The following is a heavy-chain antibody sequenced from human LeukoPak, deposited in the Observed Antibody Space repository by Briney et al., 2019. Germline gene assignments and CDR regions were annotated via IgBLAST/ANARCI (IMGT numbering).Heavy chain of an antibody. Sequence: GGSLRLSCSASGFTFSNYAIHWVRQAPGKGLEYVSAIGTDGGGTYYADSVKGRFTISRDNSKDTLYLQMSSLRAEDTAVYYCVKAIPAAWGAFDIWGQGTMAIVSS. D-gene: IGHD6-25*01. CDR3: VKAIPAAWGAFDI. CDR1: GFTFSNYA. V-gene: IGHV3-64D*09. CDR2: IGTDGGGT. J-gene: IGHJ3*02.